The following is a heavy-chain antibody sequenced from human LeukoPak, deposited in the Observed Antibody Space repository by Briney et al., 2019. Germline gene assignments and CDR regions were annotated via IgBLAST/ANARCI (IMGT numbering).Heavy chain of an antibody. Sequence: PSETLSLTCTVSGGSINSYYWSWIRQPPGKGLEWIGYIYYSGSTNYNPSLKSRVTISVDTSKNQFSLKLSSVTAADTAVYYCARGYYGDYFNYFDYWGQGTLVTVSS. CDR3: ARGYYGDYFNYFDY. CDR1: GGSINSYY. V-gene: IGHV4-59*08. CDR2: IYYSGST. D-gene: IGHD4-17*01. J-gene: IGHJ4*02.